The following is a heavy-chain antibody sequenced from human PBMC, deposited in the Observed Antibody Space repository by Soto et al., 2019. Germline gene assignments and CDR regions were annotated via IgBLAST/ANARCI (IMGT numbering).Heavy chain of an antibody. CDR2: INPNSGGT. J-gene: IGHJ6*02. Sequence: ASVKVSCKASGYTFTGYYMHWVRQAPGQGLEWMGWINPNSGGTNYAQKFQGWVTMTRDTPISTAYMELSRLRSDDTAVYYCVRDPGLEPHYYYGMDVWGQGTTVTVSS. D-gene: IGHD1-1*01. CDR3: VRDPGLEPHYYYGMDV. V-gene: IGHV1-2*04. CDR1: GYTFTGYY.